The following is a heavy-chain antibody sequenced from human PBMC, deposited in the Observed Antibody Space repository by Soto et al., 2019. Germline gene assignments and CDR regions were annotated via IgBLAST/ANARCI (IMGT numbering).Heavy chain of an antibody. CDR3: AKSDRRGIAVAGDFDY. Sequence: GGSLRLSCAASGFTFSSYAMSWVRQAPGKGLEWVSAISGSGGSTYYADSVKGRFTISRDNSKNTLYLQMNSLRAEDTAVYYCAKSDRRGIAVAGDFDYWGQGTLVPVYS. J-gene: IGHJ4*02. V-gene: IGHV3-23*01. CDR1: GFTFSSYA. D-gene: IGHD6-19*01. CDR2: ISGSGGST.